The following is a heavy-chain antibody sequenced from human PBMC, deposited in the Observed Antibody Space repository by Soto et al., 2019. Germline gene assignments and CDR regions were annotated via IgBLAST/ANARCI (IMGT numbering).Heavy chain of an antibody. D-gene: IGHD5-18*01. CDR2: IIPILGIA. Sequence: QVQLVQSAAEVKKPGSSVKVSCKATGGTFRSYTITWVRQASGQGLEREGRIIPILGIANYAQKVQGRVTITADKSTSTAYMELSSLRSEDTAVYYCARARGKRGGTAIAPHPDYWGQGTLVTVSS. J-gene: IGHJ4*02. V-gene: IGHV1-69*02. CDR3: ARARGKRGGTAIAPHPDY. CDR1: GGTFRSYT.